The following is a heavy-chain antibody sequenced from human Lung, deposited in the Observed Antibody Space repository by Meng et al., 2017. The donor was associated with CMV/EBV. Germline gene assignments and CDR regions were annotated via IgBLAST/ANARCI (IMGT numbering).Heavy chain of an antibody. CDR2: ISGSGGKT. CDR3: AKVYQWLLLGPFDY. Sequence: GESXKISCAASRFTFSSYAMTWVRQAPGKGLEWVSVISGSGGKTHYADSVKGRFTISRDNFKNTLFLQMNSLRAEDTAVYYCAKVYQWLLLGPFDYWGQGXLVTVSS. D-gene: IGHD3-22*01. CDR1: RFTFSSYA. V-gene: IGHV3-23*01. J-gene: IGHJ4*02.